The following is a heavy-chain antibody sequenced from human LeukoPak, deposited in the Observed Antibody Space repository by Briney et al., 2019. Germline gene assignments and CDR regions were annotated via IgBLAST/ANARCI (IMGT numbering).Heavy chain of an antibody. D-gene: IGHD3-10*01. CDR1: GGSFSGYC. CDR3: ARTAYGSGSYYNVSADY. Sequence: SETLSLTCAVYGGSFSGYCWSWIRQPPGKGLEWIGEINHSGSTNYNPSLKSRVTISVDTSKNQFSLKLSSVTATDTAVYYCARTAYGSGSYYNVSADYWGQGTLVTVSS. V-gene: IGHV4-34*01. CDR2: INHSGST. J-gene: IGHJ4*02.